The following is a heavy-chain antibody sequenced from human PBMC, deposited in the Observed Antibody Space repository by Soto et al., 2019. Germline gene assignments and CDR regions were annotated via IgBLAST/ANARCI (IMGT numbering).Heavy chain of an antibody. Sequence: QVQLVQSGAEVKKPGASVKVSCKASGYSFTSHGISWVRQAPGQGLEWMGWISANSGDTNYAQKLQGRVTVTTDTSTSASCLELRSLRSGDKAMYYFARMVRGSNIDYYHYREVWGKGTTVTVTS. CDR3: ARMVRGSNIDYYHYREV. CDR1: GYSFTSHG. D-gene: IGHD3-10*01. J-gene: IGHJ6*03. CDR2: ISANSGDT. V-gene: IGHV1-18*01.